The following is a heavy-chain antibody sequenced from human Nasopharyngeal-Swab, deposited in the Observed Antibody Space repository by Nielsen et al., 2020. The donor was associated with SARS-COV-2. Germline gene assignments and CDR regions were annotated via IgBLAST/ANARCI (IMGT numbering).Heavy chain of an antibody. CDR2: ISSTSSTI. CDR1: GFTFSSYS. J-gene: IGHJ4*02. V-gene: IGHV3-48*04. D-gene: IGHD1-26*01. CDR3: ARDPLGMVGAHIDY. Sequence: GGSLRLSCAASGFTFSSYSMNWVRQAPGKGLERVSYISSTSSTIYYADSVKGRFTISRDNAKNSLYLQMDSLRAEDTAVYYCARDPLGMVGAHIDYWGQGTLVTVSS.